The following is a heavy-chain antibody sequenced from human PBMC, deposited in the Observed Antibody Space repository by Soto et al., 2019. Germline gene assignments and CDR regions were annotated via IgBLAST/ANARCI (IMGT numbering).Heavy chain of an antibody. D-gene: IGHD3-16*02. CDR3: ARDQVSPPYVWGSYRYTKYYYGMDV. J-gene: IGHJ6*02. V-gene: IGHV3-7*01. Sequence: GGSLRLSCAASGFTFSSYWMSWVRQAPGKGLEWVANIKQDGSEKYYVDSVKGRFTISRDNAKNSLYLQMNSLRAEDTAVYYCARDQVSPPYVWGSYRYTKYYYGMDVWGQGTTVTVSS. CDR1: GFTFSSYW. CDR2: IKQDGSEK.